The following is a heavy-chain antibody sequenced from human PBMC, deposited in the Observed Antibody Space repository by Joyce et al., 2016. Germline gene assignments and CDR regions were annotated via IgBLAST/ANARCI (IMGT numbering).Heavy chain of an antibody. CDR2: IYYSGRT. V-gene: IGHV4-30-2*01. CDR3: ASGPVDSTAINWFGP. Sequence: QLQLQESGSGLVKPSQTLSLTCAVSGGSVSSGGYSWNWLRQPRGKGVEWIGYIYYSGRTYYNPSLESRVTMSLDRSKNQFSLNLTSVTAADTAVYYCASGPVDSTAINWFGPWGQGTLVTVSS. D-gene: IGHD5-12*01. CDR1: GGSVSSGGYS. J-gene: IGHJ5*02.